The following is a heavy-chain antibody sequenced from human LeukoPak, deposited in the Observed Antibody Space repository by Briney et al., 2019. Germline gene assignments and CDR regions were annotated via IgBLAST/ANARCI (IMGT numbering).Heavy chain of an antibody. D-gene: IGHD5-12*01. CDR1: GYTFIGYY. CDR2: ISPNSGGT. V-gene: IGHV1-2*07. J-gene: IGHJ3*02. CDR3: ARDLPKTGYVGALDI. Sequence: ASVKVSCKASGYTFIGYYMHWVRQAPGQGLEWMGWISPNSGGTNYAHNFKGRVTMTRDTSISTAYMELSSLTSDDTAVYYCARDLPKTGYVGALDIWGQGTMVTVSS.